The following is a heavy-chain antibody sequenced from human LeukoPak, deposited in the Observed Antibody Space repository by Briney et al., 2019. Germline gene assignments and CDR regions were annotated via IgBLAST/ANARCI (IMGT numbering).Heavy chain of an antibody. Sequence: GGSLRLSCAGSAFSFSSEAMRGVRQAPGKGLEWVSAISGSGGSTYYADSVKGRFTISRDNSKNTLYLQMNSLRAEDTAVYYCAKAWPAAGTLLYFDYWGQGTLVTVSS. V-gene: IGHV3-23*01. D-gene: IGHD6-13*01. J-gene: IGHJ4*02. CDR3: AKAWPAAGTLLYFDY. CDR1: AFSFSSEA. CDR2: ISGSGGST.